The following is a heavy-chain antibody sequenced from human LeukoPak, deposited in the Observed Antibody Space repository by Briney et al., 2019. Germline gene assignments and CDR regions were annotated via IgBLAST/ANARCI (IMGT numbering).Heavy chain of an antibody. CDR3: ARDKRRRYSYGPADAFDI. J-gene: IGHJ3*02. CDR1: GGSFSGYY. CDR2: INHSGST. V-gene: IGHV4-34*01. Sequence: SETLSLTCAVYGGSFSGYYWSWIRQPPGKGLEWIGEINHSGSTNYNPSLKSRVTISVDTSKNQFSLKLSSVTAADTAVYYCARDKRRRYSYGPADAFDIWGQGTMVTVSS. D-gene: IGHD5-18*01.